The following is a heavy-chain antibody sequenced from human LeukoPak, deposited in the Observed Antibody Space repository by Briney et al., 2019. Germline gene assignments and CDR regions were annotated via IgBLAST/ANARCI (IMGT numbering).Heavy chain of an antibody. V-gene: IGHV3-23*01. CDR3: ARGGYYYDSSGGAFDV. J-gene: IGHJ3*01. D-gene: IGHD3-22*01. CDR2: ISGSGGST. Sequence: GGSLRLSCAASGFTFSSYAMSWVRQAPGEGLEWVSAISGSGGSTYYADSVKGRFTISRDNSKNTLYLQMNSLRAKDTAVYYSARGGYYYDSSGGAFDVWGQGTMVTVSS. CDR1: GFTFSSYA.